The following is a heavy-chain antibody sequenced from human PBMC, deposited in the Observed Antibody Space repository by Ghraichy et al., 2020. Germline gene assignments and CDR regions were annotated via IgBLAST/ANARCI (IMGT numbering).Heavy chain of an antibody. D-gene: IGHD1-14*01. CDR1: GGSISNDY. Sequence: SQTLSLTCTVSGGSISNDYWTWTRQPPGKRLEWIGCINYSGSTSYNPSLKSRVTVSVDTSKNQFSLRLSSVTAADTAVYYCARGFSWQTVFDYWGQGILVTVSS. V-gene: IGHV4-59*01. J-gene: IGHJ4*02. CDR2: INYSGST. CDR3: ARGFSWQTVFDY.